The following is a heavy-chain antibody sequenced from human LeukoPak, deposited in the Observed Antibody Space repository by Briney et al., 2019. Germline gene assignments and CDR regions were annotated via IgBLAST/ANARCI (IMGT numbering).Heavy chain of an antibody. J-gene: IGHJ4*02. D-gene: IGHD2-2*01. Sequence: PGGSLRLSCAASGFTFSSYSMNWVRQTPGKGLEWVSSISSSSSYIYHADSVKGRFTISRDNAKNSLYLQMNSLRAEDTAVYYCARGGGFCSSTSCYDGYWGQGTLVTVSS. CDR3: ARGGGFCSSTSCYDGY. CDR1: GFTFSSYS. V-gene: IGHV3-21*01. CDR2: ISSSSSYI.